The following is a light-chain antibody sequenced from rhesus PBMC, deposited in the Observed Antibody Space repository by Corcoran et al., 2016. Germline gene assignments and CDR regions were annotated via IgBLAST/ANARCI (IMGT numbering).Light chain of an antibody. CDR2: GAS. CDR1: QSVRSY. V-gene: IGKV3S9*01. Sequence: EIVMTQSPATLALSPGERATLSCRASQSVRSYVAWYQQKPGQAPRPLIDGASSRATGLPCRFSGNGSRTDFALIISNLEPENVGVYYCQQYNSWNRFGQGTKVEIK. J-gene: IGKJ2*01. CDR3: QQYNSWNR.